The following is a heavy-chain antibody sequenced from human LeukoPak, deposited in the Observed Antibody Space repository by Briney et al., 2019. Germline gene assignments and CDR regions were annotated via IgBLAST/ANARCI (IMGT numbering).Heavy chain of an antibody. V-gene: IGHV4-59*12. CDR1: GGSISSYY. CDR3: ARVPTITFFDY. J-gene: IGHJ4*02. CDR2: IYYSGST. Sequence: ETLSLTCTVSGGSISSYYWSWIRQPPGKVLEWIGTIYYSGSTFYNPSLKSRVTISVYTSKNQFSLKLTSVTAADTAVYYCARVPTITFFDYWGQGTLVTVSS. D-gene: IGHD3-10*01.